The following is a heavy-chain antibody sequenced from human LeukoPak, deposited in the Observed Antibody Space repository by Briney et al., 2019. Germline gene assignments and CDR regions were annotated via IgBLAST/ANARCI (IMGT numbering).Heavy chain of an antibody. J-gene: IGHJ6*03. D-gene: IGHD3-10*01. CDR3: ARVVGVLWLDYMDV. CDR2: IYTSGCT. V-gene: IGHV4-4*07. CDR1: GGSISSYY. Sequence: KPSETLSLTCTVSGGSISSYYWSWIRQPAGKGLEWIGRIYTSGCTNYNPSLKSRVTMSVDTSKNQFSLKLSSVTAADTAVYYCARVVGVLWLDYMDVWGKGTTVTISS.